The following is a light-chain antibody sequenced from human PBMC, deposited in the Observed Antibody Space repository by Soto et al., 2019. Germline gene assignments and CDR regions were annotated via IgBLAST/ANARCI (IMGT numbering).Light chain of an antibody. CDR3: QQCSQWPPWT. J-gene: IGKJ1*01. CDR2: DAS. Sequence: VLTQSPGTLSLSPGERATLSCRASQSVSSHLAWYQQKPGQAPRLLIYDASIRATGIPARFSGSGSGTDFTLTISSLEPEDSAVYYCQQCSQWPPWTFGQGARVEIK. CDR1: QSVSSH. V-gene: IGKV3-11*01.